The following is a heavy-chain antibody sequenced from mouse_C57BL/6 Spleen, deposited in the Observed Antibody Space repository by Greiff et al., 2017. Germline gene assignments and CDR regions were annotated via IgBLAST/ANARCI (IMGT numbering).Heavy chain of an antibody. CDR3: ARGYDCDDYYAMDD. CDR1: GYTFTSYW. Sequence: QVQLQQPGAELVKPGASVKMSCKASGYTFTSYWITWVKQRPGQGLEWIGDIYPGSGSTNYNEKFKSKATLTVDTSSSTAYMQLSSLTSEDSAVYYCARGYDCDDYYAMDDWGQGTSVTVSS. J-gene: IGHJ4*01. CDR2: IYPGSGST. V-gene: IGHV1-55*01. D-gene: IGHD2-4*01.